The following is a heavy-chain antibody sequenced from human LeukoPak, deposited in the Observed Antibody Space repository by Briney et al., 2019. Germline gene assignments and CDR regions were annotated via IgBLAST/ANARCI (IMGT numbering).Heavy chain of an antibody. Sequence: PGGSLRLSCAVSGFSLSSYWVSWVRQAPGKGLEWVANIKQDGSEKYYVDSVKGRFTISRDNAKNSLYLQMKSLRAEDTAVYYCARGFRGWNDYWGQGTLVTVSS. J-gene: IGHJ4*02. D-gene: IGHD6-19*01. CDR3: ARGFRGWNDY. V-gene: IGHV3-7*01. CDR1: GFSLSSYW. CDR2: IKQDGSEK.